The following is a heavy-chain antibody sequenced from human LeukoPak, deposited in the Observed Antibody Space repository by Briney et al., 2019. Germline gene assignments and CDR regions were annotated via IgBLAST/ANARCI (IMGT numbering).Heavy chain of an antibody. D-gene: IGHD3-22*01. Sequence: GGSLRLSCAASGFTFSSYVMHWVRQAPGKGLEWVAIISYDGSNEYYADSVKGRFTISRDNSKNTLYLQMNSLRAADTAVYFCARDDNYYDTSGHFFDAFTLWGQGTMVTVSS. CDR2: ISYDGSNE. CDR3: ARDDNYYDTSGHFFDAFTL. CDR1: GFTFSSYV. V-gene: IGHV3-30*04. J-gene: IGHJ3*01.